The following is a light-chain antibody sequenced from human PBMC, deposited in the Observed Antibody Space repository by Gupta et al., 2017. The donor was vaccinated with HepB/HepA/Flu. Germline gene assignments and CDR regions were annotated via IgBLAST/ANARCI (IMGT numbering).Light chain of an antibody. Sequence: SFLLTQPPSVSVSPGQTATITCSGNILGPKYDSRYQQKAGQSRVLVIYQDAKRPSGITERFSASNSGNTATLTISGTQTVDEDDYCWQAWDSNTVVFGGGTKLTVL. J-gene: IGLJ2*01. V-gene: IGLV3-1*01. CDR3: QAWDSNTVV. CDR1: ILGPKY. CDR2: QDA.